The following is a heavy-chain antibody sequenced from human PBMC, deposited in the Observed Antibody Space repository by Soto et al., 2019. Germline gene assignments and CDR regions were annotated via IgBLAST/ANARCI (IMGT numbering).Heavy chain of an antibody. CDR2: IIPIFGTA. CDR3: ARDPVDTAREDYGMDV. V-gene: IGHV1-69*13. J-gene: IGHJ6*02. CDR1: GGTFSSYA. Sequence: SVKLSSRACGGTFSSYAISCVRQAPGQGLEWMGGIIPIFGTANYAQKFQGRVTITADESTSTAYMELSSLRSEDTAVYYCARDPVDTAREDYGMDVWGQGITVTVSS. D-gene: IGHD5-18*01.